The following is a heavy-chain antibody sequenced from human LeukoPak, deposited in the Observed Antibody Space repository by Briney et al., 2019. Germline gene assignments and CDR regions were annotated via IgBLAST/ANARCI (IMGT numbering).Heavy chain of an antibody. CDR2: INPNSGGT. CDR3: ARKRAAAGTYQYYFDY. J-gene: IGHJ4*02. D-gene: IGHD6-13*01. CDR1: EYTFTGYY. V-gene: IGHV1-2*02. Sequence: ASVKVSCKASEYTFTGYYMHWVRQAPGQGLEWMGWINPNSGGTNYAQKFQGRVTMTRDTSISTAYMELSRLRSDDTAVYYCARKRAAAGTYQYYFDYWGQGTLVTVSS.